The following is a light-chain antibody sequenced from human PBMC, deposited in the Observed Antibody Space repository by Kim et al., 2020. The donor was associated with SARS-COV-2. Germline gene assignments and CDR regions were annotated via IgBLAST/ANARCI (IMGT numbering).Light chain of an antibody. J-gene: IGKJ5*01. CDR2: GAS. Sequence: PSVGDRVTTTLLASQDIMNALGPDQQSTGRAPKRLIYGASSLQSVVPPKFSGSGSVTEFTLTTRGVQREDFATHFCLKHITDPITFGQGTRRESK. CDR3: LKHITDPIT. V-gene: IGKV1-17*01. CDR1: QDIMNA.